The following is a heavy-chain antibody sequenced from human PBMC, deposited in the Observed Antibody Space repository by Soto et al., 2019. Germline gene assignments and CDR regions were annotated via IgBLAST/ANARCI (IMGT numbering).Heavy chain of an antibody. CDR2: ISAYNGNT. J-gene: IGHJ3*02. CDR1: GYSFTSYG. V-gene: IGHV1-18*01. CDR3: ARGTRIVAFDI. D-gene: IGHD2-21*01. Sequence: QVQLVQSGAEVKKPGASVKVSGKASGYSFTSYGISWVRQSTGQGLEWMGWISAYNGNTDYEQKLQGRVTMTTDTSTSTSYMEPRGLRTDDTAVYYCARGTRIVAFDIWGQGTMVTVSS.